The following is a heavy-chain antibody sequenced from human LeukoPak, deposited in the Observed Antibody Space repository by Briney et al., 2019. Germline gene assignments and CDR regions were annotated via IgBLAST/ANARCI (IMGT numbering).Heavy chain of an antibody. J-gene: IGHJ4*02. CDR3: AKDQGIWFGESFDY. D-gene: IGHD3-10*01. Sequence: PGGSLRLSCAASGFTFSSYAMNWVRQAPGKGLEWVSAISASGGSTYYADSVKGRFTISRDNSKNTLYLQMNSLRAEDTAVYNCAKDQGIWFGESFDYWGQGTLVTVSS. CDR1: GFTFSSYA. CDR2: ISASGGST. V-gene: IGHV3-23*01.